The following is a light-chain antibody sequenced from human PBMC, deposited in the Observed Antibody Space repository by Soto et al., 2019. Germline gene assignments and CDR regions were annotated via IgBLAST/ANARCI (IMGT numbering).Light chain of an antibody. J-gene: IGKJ1*01. CDR3: QQYKSYWT. V-gene: IGKV1-5*01. CDR1: QSISSW. Sequence: DIQMTQSPSTLSASVGDRVTITCRASQSISSWLAWYQQKPGKAPKLLIYDASSLESGVPSRFSGSGSGTEFTLSISRLQDYDFSHCYCQQYKSYWTFGQGTKVEIK. CDR2: DAS.